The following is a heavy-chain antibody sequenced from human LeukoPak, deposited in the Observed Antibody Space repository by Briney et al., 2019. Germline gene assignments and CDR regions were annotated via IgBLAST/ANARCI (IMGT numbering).Heavy chain of an antibody. J-gene: IGHJ4*02. CDR3: VRDHYGTNSLDY. D-gene: IGHD4/OR15-4a*01. CDR2: LRTDGDKR. V-gene: IGHV3-74*01. CDR1: GFTFRNYW. Sequence: RGSLRLSCAASGFTFRNYWMHWVRQGPGGGLEWVSRLRTDGDKRSYAASVRDRFTISRDNAKNMLYLQMNSLRVEDTAVYYCVRDHYGTNSLDYWGQGTPVTVSS.